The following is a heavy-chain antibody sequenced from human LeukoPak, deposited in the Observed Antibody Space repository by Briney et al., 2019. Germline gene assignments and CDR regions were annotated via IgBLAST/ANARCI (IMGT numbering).Heavy chain of an antibody. Sequence: PSQTLSLTCTVSGGSISSGGYYWSWIRQHPGKGLEWIGYIDYSGSTYYNPSLKSRVTISVDTSKNQFSLKLSSVTAADTAVYYCASRSTRSTRFDYWGQGILVTVSS. J-gene: IGHJ4*02. CDR3: ASRSTRSTRFDY. V-gene: IGHV4-31*03. CDR1: GGSISSGGYY. CDR2: IDYSGST.